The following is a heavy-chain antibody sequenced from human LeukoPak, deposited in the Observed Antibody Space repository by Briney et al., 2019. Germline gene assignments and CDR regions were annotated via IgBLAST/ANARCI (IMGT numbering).Heavy chain of an antibody. V-gene: IGHV3-30-3*01. Sequence: PGGSLRLSCAASGFTFSSYAMHWVRQAPGKGLEWVAVISYDGSNKYYADSVKGRFNISRDNSKNTLYMQMNSLRAEDTAVYYCAREGSMVRGAVDYWGQGTLVTVSS. CDR3: AREGSMVRGAVDY. J-gene: IGHJ4*02. D-gene: IGHD3-10*01. CDR1: GFTFSSYA. CDR2: ISYDGSNK.